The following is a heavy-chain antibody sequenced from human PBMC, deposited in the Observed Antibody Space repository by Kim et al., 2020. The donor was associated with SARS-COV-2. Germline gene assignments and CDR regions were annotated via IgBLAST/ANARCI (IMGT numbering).Heavy chain of an antibody. V-gene: IGHV3-7*03. Sequence: NQHGIVKRYVDSVKRSFTISRDNAKNSLYLQMNTLRAEDTALYYCTTGTTYWGQGTLVTVSS. D-gene: IGHD4-17*01. CDR2: NQHGIVK. J-gene: IGHJ4*02. CDR3: TTGTTY.